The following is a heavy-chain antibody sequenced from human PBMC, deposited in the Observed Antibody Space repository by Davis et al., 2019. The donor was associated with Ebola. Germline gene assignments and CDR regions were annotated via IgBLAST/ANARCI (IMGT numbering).Heavy chain of an antibody. CDR3: AREPYYEGSGYYYDS. CDR2: IGSGGTT. V-gene: IGHV3-53*01. Sequence: GESLKISCAASGFTVSSADMSWVRQAPGKGLEWISVIGSGGTTYYADSVKGRFTISRDNSKNTLYLQMNSLRAEDTAVYYCAREPYYEGSGYYYDSWGQGNLVTVSS. J-gene: IGHJ4*02. D-gene: IGHD3-22*01. CDR1: GFTVSSAD.